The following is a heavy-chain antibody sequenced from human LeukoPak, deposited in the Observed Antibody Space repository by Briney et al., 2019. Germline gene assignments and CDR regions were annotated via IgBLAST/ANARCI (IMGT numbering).Heavy chain of an antibody. CDR2: IIPILGIA. Sequence: SVKVSCKASGGTFSSYAISWVRQAPGQGLEWMVRIIPILGIANYAQKFQGRVTITADKSTSTAYMELSSLRSEDTDVYYCARDLPLRPLDYWGQGTLVTVSS. CDR1: GGTFSSYA. D-gene: IGHD4-17*01. V-gene: IGHV1-69*04. CDR3: ARDLPLRPLDY. J-gene: IGHJ4*02.